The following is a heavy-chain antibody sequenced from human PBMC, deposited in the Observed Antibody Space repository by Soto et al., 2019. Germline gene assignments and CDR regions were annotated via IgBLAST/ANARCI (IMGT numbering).Heavy chain of an antibody. D-gene: IGHD6-25*01. CDR1: GYTFTDYH. CDR2: INANNGGA. V-gene: IGHV1-2*02. CDR3: WREGGSGSLAPKNNWFDN. J-gene: IGHJ5*01. Sequence: QVQLVQSGDEGKNPGASVKVSCKPSGYTFTDYHIHWVRQAPGQGLEFMGWINANNGGAGPAQQFQGRPTVTRDTSISTVYMELSNLRSDDTAVYFCWREGGSGSLAPKNNWFDNLGPGTRVTVSS.